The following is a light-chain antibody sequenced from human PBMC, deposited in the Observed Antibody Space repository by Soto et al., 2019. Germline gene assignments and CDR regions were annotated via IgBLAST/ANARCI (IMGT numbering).Light chain of an antibody. Sequence: SYELTQPSSVSVSPGQTANITCSGHKLGGKYACWYQQKSGQSPVLVIYQDRKRPSGIPERFSGSNSGDTVTLTISGTQALDEADYYCQVWDRTTAWVGGGTKLTVL. V-gene: IGLV3-1*01. J-gene: IGLJ2*01. CDR1: KLGGKY. CDR3: QVWDRTTAW. CDR2: QDR.